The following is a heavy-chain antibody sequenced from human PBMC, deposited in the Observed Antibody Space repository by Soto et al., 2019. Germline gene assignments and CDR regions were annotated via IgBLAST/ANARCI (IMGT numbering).Heavy chain of an antibody. J-gene: IGHJ4*02. Sequence: QVQLQESGPGLVKPSQTLSLTCTVSGGSIRSGGYYWSWIRQHPGKGLEWIGYIYDSGSTSYNPSLKSRVTISVDTSKNQFSLKLSSVTAADTAVYYCARYYYDSSGYYSIGDFDYWGQGTLVTVSS. CDR2: IYDSGST. V-gene: IGHV4-31*03. CDR1: GGSIRSGGYY. D-gene: IGHD3-22*01. CDR3: ARYYYDSSGYYSIGDFDY.